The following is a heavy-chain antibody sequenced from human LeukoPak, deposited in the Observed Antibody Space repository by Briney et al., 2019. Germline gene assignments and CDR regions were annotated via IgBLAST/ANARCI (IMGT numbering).Heavy chain of an antibody. CDR3: ARDWSYSFDY. CDR1: GFTFSNYW. D-gene: IGHD1-26*01. V-gene: IGHV3-7*01. Sequence: SGGSLRLSCAASGFTFSNYWMSWVRHAPGKGLEWVANIKQDGSEKYYANSVKGRFTISRDNAKNSLYLQMNSLRAEDTAVYYCARDWSYSFDYWGQGILVTVSS. CDR2: IKQDGSEK. J-gene: IGHJ4*02.